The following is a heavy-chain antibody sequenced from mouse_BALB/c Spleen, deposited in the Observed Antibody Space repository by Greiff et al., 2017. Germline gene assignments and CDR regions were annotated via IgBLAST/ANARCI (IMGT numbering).Heavy chain of an antibody. J-gene: IGHJ4*01. CDR1: GFTFSSYG. Sequence: EVMLVESGGGLVKPGGSLKLSCAASGFTFSSYGMSWVRQTPDKRLEWVATISSGGSYTYYPDSVKGRFTISRDNAKNTLYLQMSSLKSEDTAMYYCARPTTVVADYYAMDYWGQGTSVTVSS. CDR2: ISSGGSYT. V-gene: IGHV5-6*03. D-gene: IGHD1-1*01. CDR3: ARPTTVVADYYAMDY.